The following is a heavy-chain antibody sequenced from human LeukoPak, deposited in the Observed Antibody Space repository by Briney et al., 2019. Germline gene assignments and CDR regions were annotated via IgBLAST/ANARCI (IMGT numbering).Heavy chain of an antibody. J-gene: IGHJ4*02. Sequence: PSETLSLTCTVSGGPISSSSYYWGWIRQPPGKGLEWIGSIYYSGSTYYNPSLKSRVTRSVDTSKNQFSLKLSPVTAADTAVYYCARHARTRSAGWLRPSIAFDYWGQGTLATVSS. CDR1: GGPISSSSYY. CDR3: ARHARTRSAGWLRPSIAFDY. D-gene: IGHD5-12*01. V-gene: IGHV4-39*01. CDR2: IYYSGST.